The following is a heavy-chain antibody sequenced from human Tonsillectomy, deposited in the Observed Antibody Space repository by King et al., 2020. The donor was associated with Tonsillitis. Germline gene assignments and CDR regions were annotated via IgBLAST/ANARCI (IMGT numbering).Heavy chain of an antibody. Sequence: VQLVESGAEVKKPGASVKVSCKASGYTFTDYYMHWVRQAPGQGLEWMGWINPNSGGPNYARKFQGRVAMTRDTSISPAYMELGRLTSDDTAVYFCARVRARMIVVVNSFDYWGQGTLVTVSS. CDR2: INPNSGGP. V-gene: IGHV1-2*02. J-gene: IGHJ4*02. CDR3: ARVRARMIVVVNSFDY. D-gene: IGHD3-22*01. CDR1: GYTFTDYY.